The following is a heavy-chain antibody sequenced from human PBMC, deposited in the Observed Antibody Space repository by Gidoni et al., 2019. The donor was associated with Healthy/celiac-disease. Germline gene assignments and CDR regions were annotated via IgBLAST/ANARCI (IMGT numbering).Heavy chain of an antibody. D-gene: IGHD5-12*01. J-gene: IGHJ4*02. CDR1: GFTFSSYA. V-gene: IGHV3-23*01. CDR3: AKDPNSGYDSAY. CDR2: ISGSGGST. Sequence: EVQLLESGGGLVQPGGSLRLSCAASGFTFSSYAMSWVRQAPGKGLEWVSAISGSGGSTYYADSVKGRFTISRDNSKNTLYLQMNSLRAEETAVYYCAKDPNSGYDSAYWGQGTLVTVSS.